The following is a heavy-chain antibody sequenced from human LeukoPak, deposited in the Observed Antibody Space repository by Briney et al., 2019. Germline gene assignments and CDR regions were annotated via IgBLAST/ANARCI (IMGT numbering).Heavy chain of an antibody. Sequence: GGSLRLSCAASGFTVSSNYMSWVRQAPGKGLEWVSVIYSGGSTYYADSVKGRFTISRDNSKNTLSLQMNSLRAEDTAVYYCARGGYGYYDSSGSFDYWGQGTLVTVSS. J-gene: IGHJ4*02. CDR1: GFTVSSNY. CDR3: ARGGYGYYDSSGSFDY. D-gene: IGHD3-22*01. V-gene: IGHV3-53*01. CDR2: IYSGGST.